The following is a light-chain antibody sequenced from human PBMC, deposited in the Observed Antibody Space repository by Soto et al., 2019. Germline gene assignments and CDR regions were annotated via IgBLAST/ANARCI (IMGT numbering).Light chain of an antibody. Sequence: DIQMTQSPSSPAATVLDRVTITCLASQSMSSYLNWCQQKPGKAPTLLIYAASSLQSGVPSRFSGSGSGTDFPLTISSLQTEEFATYYCQQSYTTLWTFGQGTKVDSK. CDR1: QSMSSY. CDR2: AAS. V-gene: IGKV1-39*01. J-gene: IGKJ1*01. CDR3: QQSYTTLWT.